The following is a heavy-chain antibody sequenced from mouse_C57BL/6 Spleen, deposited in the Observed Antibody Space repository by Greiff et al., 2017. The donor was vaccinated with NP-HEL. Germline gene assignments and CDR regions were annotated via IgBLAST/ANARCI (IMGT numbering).Heavy chain of an antibody. J-gene: IGHJ4*01. CDR3: ARGGLWLEDYAMDY. CDR2: INPNNGGT. D-gene: IGHD2-2*01. V-gene: IGHV1-26*01. Sequence: VQLQQSGPELVKPGASVKISCKASGYTFTDYYMNWVKQSHGKSLEWIGDINPNNGGTSYNQKFKGKATLTVDKSSSTAYMELRSLTSEDSADYYCARGGLWLEDYAMDYWGQGTSVTVSS. CDR1: GYTFTDYY.